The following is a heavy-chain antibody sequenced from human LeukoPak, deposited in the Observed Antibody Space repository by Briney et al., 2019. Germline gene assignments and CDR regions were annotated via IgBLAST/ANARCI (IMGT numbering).Heavy chain of an antibody. CDR1: GYTFTGYY. V-gene: IGHV1-2*02. CDR2: INPNSGGT. Sequence: ASVKVSCKASGYTFTGYYMQWVRQAPGQGLEWMGWINPNSGGTNYAQKFQGRVTMTRDTSISTAYMELSRLRSDDTAVYYCARGPLVRGVVIKGAFDVWGQGTMVTVSS. D-gene: IGHD3-10*01. CDR3: ARGPLVRGVVIKGAFDV. J-gene: IGHJ3*01.